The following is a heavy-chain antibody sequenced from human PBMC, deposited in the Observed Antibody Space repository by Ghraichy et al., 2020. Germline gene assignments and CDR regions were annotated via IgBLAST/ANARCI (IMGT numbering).Heavy chain of an antibody. V-gene: IGHV3-30-3*01. CDR2: ISYDGSNK. CDR1: GFTFSSYA. D-gene: IGHD6-19*01. Sequence: GGSLRLSCAASGFTFSSYAMHWVRQAPGKGLEWVAVISYDGSNKYYADSVKGRFTISRDNSKNTLYLQRNSLRAEDTAVYYCARDTTVSSGWRFEFDYWGQGTLVTVSS. J-gene: IGHJ4*02. CDR3: ARDTTVSSGWRFEFDY.